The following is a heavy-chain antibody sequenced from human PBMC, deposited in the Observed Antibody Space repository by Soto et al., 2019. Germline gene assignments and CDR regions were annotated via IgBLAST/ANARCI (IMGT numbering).Heavy chain of an antibody. D-gene: IGHD6-19*01. J-gene: IGHJ4*02. Sequence: EVQLVESGGGLVKPGGSLRLSCAASGFTCSSYSMNWVRQAPGKGLEWVSSISSRSSYIYYADSVKGRFTISRDNAKNSLYLQMNSLRAEDTAVYYCARDDGGSGWSNDYWGQGTLVTVSS. CDR2: ISSRSSYI. CDR1: GFTCSSYS. V-gene: IGHV3-21*01. CDR3: ARDDGGSGWSNDY.